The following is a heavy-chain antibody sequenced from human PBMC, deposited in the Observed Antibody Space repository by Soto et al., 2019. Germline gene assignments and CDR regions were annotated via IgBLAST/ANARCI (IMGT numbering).Heavy chain of an antibody. CDR2: ISGSGGGT. J-gene: IGHJ4*02. CDR3: AHRTGFDY. Sequence: GGSLRLSCAVSGYTFSSFDMSWVRQAPGKGLEWVSTISGSGGGTNYTDSVKGRFTISRDISTYTVYLQMNSLRAEDTAVYYCAHRTGFDYWGQGALVTVSS. CDR1: GYTFSSFD. V-gene: IGHV3-23*01.